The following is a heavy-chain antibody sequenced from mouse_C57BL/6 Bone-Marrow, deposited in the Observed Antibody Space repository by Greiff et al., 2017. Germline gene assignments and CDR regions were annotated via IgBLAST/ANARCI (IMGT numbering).Heavy chain of an antibody. Sequence: LVESGAELVRPGTSVKMSCKASGYTFTNYWIGWAKQRPGHGLEWIGDIYPGGGYTNYNEKFKGKATLTADKSSSTAYMQFSSLTSEDSAIYYCARYYYGFAYWGQGTLVTVSA. J-gene: IGHJ3*01. CDR3: ARYYYGFAY. V-gene: IGHV1-63*01. CDR1: GYTFTNYW. D-gene: IGHD1-1*01. CDR2: IYPGGGYT.